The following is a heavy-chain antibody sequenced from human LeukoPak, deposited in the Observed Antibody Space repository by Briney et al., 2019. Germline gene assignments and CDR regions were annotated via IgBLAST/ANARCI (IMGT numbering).Heavy chain of an antibody. CDR3: VRDKDWAFDI. D-gene: IGHD2-15*01. CDR2: IAGSSAI. Sequence: GGSLRLSCAASGFTFSTYSMNWVRHAPGKGLEWVSHIAGSSAICYADSVKGRFTISRDNAKNSLYLQMNSLRDQDTAVYYCVRDKDWAFDIWGQGTMVTVSS. J-gene: IGHJ3*02. V-gene: IGHV3-48*02. CDR1: GFTFSTYS.